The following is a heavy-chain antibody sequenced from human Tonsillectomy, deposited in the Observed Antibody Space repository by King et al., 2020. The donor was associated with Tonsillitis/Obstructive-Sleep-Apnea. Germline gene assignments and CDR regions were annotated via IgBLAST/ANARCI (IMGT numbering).Heavy chain of an antibody. V-gene: IGHV4-39*01. CDR1: GGSISSSSYY. D-gene: IGHD1-26*01. Sequence: LQLQESGPGLVKPSETLSLTCTVSGGSISSSSYYWGWIRQPPGKGLEWIGSIYYSGSTYYNPSLKSRVTISVDTSKNQFSLKLSSVTAADTAVYCCARQTSYYDAFDVWGQGTMVTVSS. CDR3: ARQTSYYDAFDV. J-gene: IGHJ3*01. CDR2: IYYSGST.